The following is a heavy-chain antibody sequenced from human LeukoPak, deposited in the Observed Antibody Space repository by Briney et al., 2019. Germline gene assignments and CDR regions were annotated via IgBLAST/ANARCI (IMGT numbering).Heavy chain of an antibody. V-gene: IGHV3-21*01. CDR2: ISSSSSYI. D-gene: IGHD6-19*01. Sequence: GGSLRLSCAASGFTFSSYSMNWVRQAPGKGLEWVSSISSSSSYIYYADSVKGRFTVSRDNAKNSLYLQMNSLRAEDTAVYYCARDATRSVAVAGTFDYWGQGTLVTVSS. CDR1: GFTFSSYS. CDR3: ARDATRSVAVAGTFDY. J-gene: IGHJ4*02.